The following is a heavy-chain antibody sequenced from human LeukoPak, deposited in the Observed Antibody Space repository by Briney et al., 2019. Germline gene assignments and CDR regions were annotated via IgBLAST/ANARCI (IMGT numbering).Heavy chain of an antibody. CDR3: AKSRPGTSPWNPYFQH. CDR2: ISSSSSYI. J-gene: IGHJ1*01. V-gene: IGHV3-21*01. CDR1: GFTFSAYS. D-gene: IGHD1-1*01. Sequence: GGSLRLSCAASGFTFSAYSMNWVRQAPGKGLEWVASISSSSSYIFSADSVKGRFTISRDNAKNSLSLQMNSLRAEDTAVYYCAKSRPGTSPWNPYFQHWGQGTLVTVSS.